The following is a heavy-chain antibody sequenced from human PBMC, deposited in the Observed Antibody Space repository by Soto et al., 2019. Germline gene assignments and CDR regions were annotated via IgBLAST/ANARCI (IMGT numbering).Heavy chain of an antibody. CDR1: GGIFTASA. D-gene: IGHD3-10*01. CDR2: VIPMFGTA. J-gene: IGHJ6*02. CDR3: AVGFKLDYYSLDV. Sequence: QVQLVQSGAEVRKPGSSVKVSCRSSGGIFTASAISWVRQAPGQGPEWMGGVIPMFGTANYPQRFQGRVTINADESTNTVYMQLSSLRSEDTAVYFCAVGFKLDYYSLDVWGQGTTATVSS. V-gene: IGHV1-69*01.